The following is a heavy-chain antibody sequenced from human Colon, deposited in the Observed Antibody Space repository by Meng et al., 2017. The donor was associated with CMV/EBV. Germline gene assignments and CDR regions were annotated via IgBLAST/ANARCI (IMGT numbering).Heavy chain of an antibody. CDR1: GASFSGYH. V-gene: IGHV4-34*01. Sequence: SGTLSLTCAVYGASFSGYHWTWVRQPPGKGLEWIGEMNHRGSTTYSPSLKSRLTISVDTSKKQLSLRLTSMTAADTAVYYCGCWSASNRVEYWGQGTLVTVSS. CDR2: MNHRGST. CDR3: GCWSASNRVEY. D-gene: IGHD2/OR15-2a*01. J-gene: IGHJ4*02.